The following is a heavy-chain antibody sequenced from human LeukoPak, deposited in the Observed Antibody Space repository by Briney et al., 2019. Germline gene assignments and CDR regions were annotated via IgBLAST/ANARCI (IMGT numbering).Heavy chain of an antibody. CDR1: GGSVSSGSYY. V-gene: IGHV4-61*01. Sequence: SETLSLTCTVSGGSVSSGSYYWSWIRQPPGKGLEWIGYIYYSGSTNYNPSLKSRVTISADTSKNQFSLKLSSVTAADTAVYYCARDHFWSGYYRGYYGMDVWGQGTTVTVSS. CDR3: ARDHFWSGYYRGYYGMDV. D-gene: IGHD3-3*02. CDR2: IYYSGST. J-gene: IGHJ6*02.